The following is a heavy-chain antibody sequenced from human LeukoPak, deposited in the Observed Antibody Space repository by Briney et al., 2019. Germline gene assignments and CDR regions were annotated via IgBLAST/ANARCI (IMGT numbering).Heavy chain of an antibody. CDR3: ARDRGIAVAGGDPQYYFDY. V-gene: IGHV1-69*01. J-gene: IGHJ4*02. CDR1: GGTFSSYA. Sequence: SVKVSCKASGGTFSSYAISWVRQAPGQGLEWMGGIIPIFGTANYAQKFQGRVTITADESTSTAYMELSSLRSEDTAVYYCARDRGIAVAGGDPQYYFDYWGQGTLVTVSS. D-gene: IGHD6-19*01. CDR2: IIPIFGTA.